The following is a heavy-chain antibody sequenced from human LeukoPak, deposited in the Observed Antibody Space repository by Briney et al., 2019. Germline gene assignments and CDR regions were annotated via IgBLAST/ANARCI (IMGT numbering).Heavy chain of an antibody. CDR3: AKGDIVVVPAAPFDY. CDR2: IEYDGSYE. V-gene: IGHV3-33*05. CDR1: GFTFSSYA. Sequence: GGSLRLSCAASGFTFSSYAMWWARQAPGKGLEWVAVIEYDGSYEYYADSVKGRFTISRDNSKNTLYLQMNSLRAEDTAVYYCAKGDIVVVPAAPFDYWGQGTLVTVSS. J-gene: IGHJ4*02. D-gene: IGHD2-2*01.